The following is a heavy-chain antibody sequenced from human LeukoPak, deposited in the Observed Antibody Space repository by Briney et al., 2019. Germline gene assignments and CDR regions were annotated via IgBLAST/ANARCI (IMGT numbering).Heavy chain of an antibody. J-gene: IGHJ3*02. D-gene: IGHD5-18*01. V-gene: IGHV4-59*01. CDR2: IYYSGST. Sequence: SETLSLTCSVSGGSISSYYWTWIRQPPGKGLEWIGYIYYSGSTNYNPSLKSRVTVSVDTSTNQFSLKLSSVTAADTAVYYCARDHGRSYNYGSDALDIWGQGTLVIVSA. CDR3: ARDHGRSYNYGSDALDI. CDR1: GGSISSYY.